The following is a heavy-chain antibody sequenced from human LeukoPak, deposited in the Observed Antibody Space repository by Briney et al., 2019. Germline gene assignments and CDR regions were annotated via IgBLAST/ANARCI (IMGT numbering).Heavy chain of an antibody. J-gene: IGHJ4*02. CDR3: ARQAGLAY. CDR2: ISGSGGST. CDR1: GFTFSSYA. V-gene: IGHV3-23*01. Sequence: GGSLRLSCAASGFTFSSYAMSWVRQAPGKGLEWVSAISGSGGSTYYADSVKGRFTISRDNAKNTLHLQMNSLRSDDTGVYYCARQAGLAYWGQGTLVTVSS. D-gene: IGHD6-19*01.